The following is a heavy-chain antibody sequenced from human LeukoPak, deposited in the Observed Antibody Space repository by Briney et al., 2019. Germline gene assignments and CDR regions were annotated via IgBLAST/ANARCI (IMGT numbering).Heavy chain of an antibody. D-gene: IGHD6-19*01. J-gene: IGHJ4*02. CDR1: GYTFSSYA. V-gene: IGHV3-23*01. Sequence: GGSLRLSCADSGYTFSSYAMSWVRQAPGKGLEWVSAISGSGDGTFYADFVKGRFTISRDNANSTLYLQMDILTAEDTAVYYCAKVTWSSGLNDYWGQGTLVTVPS. CDR2: ISGSGDGT. CDR3: AKVTWSSGLNDY.